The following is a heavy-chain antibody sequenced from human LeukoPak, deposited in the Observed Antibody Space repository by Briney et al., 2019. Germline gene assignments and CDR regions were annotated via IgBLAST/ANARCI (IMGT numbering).Heavy chain of an antibody. Sequence: GESPKISCKGSGYSFTNYWIGWVRQMPGKGLEWMGIIYPGDSNTRYSPSFQGQVTISADKSISTAYLQRSSLKASDTAMYYCAVTYYYDSSGYYPYYFDYWGQGTLVTVSS. CDR1: GYSFTNYW. J-gene: IGHJ4*02. CDR3: AVTYYYDSSGYYPYYFDY. D-gene: IGHD3-22*01. V-gene: IGHV5-51*01. CDR2: IYPGDSNT.